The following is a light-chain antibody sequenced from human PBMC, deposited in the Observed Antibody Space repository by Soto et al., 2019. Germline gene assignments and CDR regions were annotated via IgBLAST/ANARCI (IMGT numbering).Light chain of an antibody. J-gene: IGKJ1*01. CDR3: LQALQTPRT. V-gene: IGKV2-28*01. CDR1: QSLLGSGGHNY. Sequence: DIVLTQSPLSLPVTPGEPASLSCRSSQSLLGSGGHNYLYWYVQKPGQSPQFVIFLGSHRPSGVPDRFSGSGSGTDFTMKISRVEAEDVGVYLFLQALQTPRTFGQGTRVEI. CDR2: LGS.